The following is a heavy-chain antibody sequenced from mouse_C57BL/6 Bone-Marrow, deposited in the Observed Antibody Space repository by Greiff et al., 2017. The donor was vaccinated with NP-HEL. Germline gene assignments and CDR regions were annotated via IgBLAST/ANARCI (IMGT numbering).Heavy chain of an antibody. CDR1: GYTFTSYW. J-gene: IGHJ4*01. CDR3: ARGIHYGSPYAMDY. D-gene: IGHD1-1*01. Sequence: VQLQQPGAELVKPGASVKLSCKASGYTFTSYWMHWVKQRPGQGLEWIGMIHPNSGSTNYNEKFKSKATLTVDKSSSTAYMQLSSLTSEDSAVYYCARGIHYGSPYAMDYWGQGTSVTVSS. V-gene: IGHV1-64*01. CDR2: IHPNSGST.